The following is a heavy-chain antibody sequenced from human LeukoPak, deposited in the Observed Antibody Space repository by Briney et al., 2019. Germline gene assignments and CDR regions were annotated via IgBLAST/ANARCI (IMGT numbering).Heavy chain of an antibody. CDR1: GYTFTTYA. CDR3: ARDMGSGSLHY. CDR2: INTGNGDT. Sequence: ASVKVSCKASGYTFTTYAIHWVRQAPGQRLEWLGWINTGNGDTRYSQTFQARDTITRDTSASTAYIEVSSLRPEDTAVYYCARDMGSGSLHYWGQGTLVTVSS. V-gene: IGHV1-3*04. J-gene: IGHJ4*02. D-gene: IGHD1-26*01.